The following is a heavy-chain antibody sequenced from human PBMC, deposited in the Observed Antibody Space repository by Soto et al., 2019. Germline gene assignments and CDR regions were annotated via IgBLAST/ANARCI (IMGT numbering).Heavy chain of an antibody. V-gene: IGHV1-2*04. CDR2: INPNSGGT. D-gene: IGHD2-15*01. CDR3: ARDFGYCSGGSCYYFDY. Sequence: ASVKVSCKASGYTFTGYYMHWVRQAPGQGLEWMGWINPNSGGTNYAQKFQGWVTMTRDTSISTAYMELSRLRSDDTAVYYRARDFGYCSGGSCYYFDYWGQGTLVT. J-gene: IGHJ4*02. CDR1: GYTFTGYY.